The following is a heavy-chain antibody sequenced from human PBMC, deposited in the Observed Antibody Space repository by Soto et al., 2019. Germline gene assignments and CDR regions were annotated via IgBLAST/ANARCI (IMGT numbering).Heavy chain of an antibody. CDR1: GFTFSSYG. J-gene: IGHJ3*02. D-gene: IGHD1-26*01. CDR3: ARDIWGGATPDAFDI. CDR2: IWYDGSNK. V-gene: IGHV3-33*01. Sequence: GGSLRLSCAASGFTFSSYGMHWVRQAPGKGLEWVAVIWYDGSNKYYADSVKGRFTISRDNSKNTLYLQMNSLRAEDTAVYYCARDIWGGATPDAFDIWGQGTMVTVSS.